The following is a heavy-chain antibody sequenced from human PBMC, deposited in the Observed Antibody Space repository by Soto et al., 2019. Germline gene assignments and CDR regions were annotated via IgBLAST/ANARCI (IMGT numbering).Heavy chain of an antibody. J-gene: IGHJ6*02. CDR1: GGSISSGGYY. CDR2: IYYSGST. Sequence: QVQLQESGPGLVKPSQTLSLTCTVSGGSISSGGYYWSWIRQHPGKGLEGIGYIYYSGSTYYNPSRKSRVTISVETSKNQFSLKLSSVTAADTAVYYCARDGGYSYGYSGYGMDVWGQGTTVTVSS. D-gene: IGHD5-18*01. CDR3: ARDGGYSYGYSGYGMDV. V-gene: IGHV4-31*03.